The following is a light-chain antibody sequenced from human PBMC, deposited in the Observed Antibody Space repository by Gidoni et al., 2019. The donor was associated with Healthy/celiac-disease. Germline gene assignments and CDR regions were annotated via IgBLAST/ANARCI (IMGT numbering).Light chain of an antibody. CDR1: QSVSSSY. J-gene: IGKJ4*01. V-gene: IGKV3-20*01. CDR3: QQYGSSPFLT. Sequence: EIVLTQSPGTLSLSPGERATLSCRASQSVSSSYLAWYQQKPGQAPRLLIYGASSRATGIPDRFSGSGSGTDFTLTISRLEPEDFAVYYCQQYGSSPFLTFXGXTKVEIK. CDR2: GAS.